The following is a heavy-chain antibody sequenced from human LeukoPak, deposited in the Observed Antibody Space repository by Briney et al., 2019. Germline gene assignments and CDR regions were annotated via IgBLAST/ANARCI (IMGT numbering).Heavy chain of an antibody. CDR1: GDSISSRTNY. Sequence: PSETLSLTCPVSGDSISSRTNYWGWIRQPPGKGLEWIGCIYYNGNTYYNPSLRSRVTISLDTSKNRFSLKLTSVTAADTAVYYCGRVRKSDTAIDYWGQGTLVTVSS. CDR2: IYYNGNT. V-gene: IGHV4-39*07. J-gene: IGHJ4*02. CDR3: GRVRKSDTAIDY.